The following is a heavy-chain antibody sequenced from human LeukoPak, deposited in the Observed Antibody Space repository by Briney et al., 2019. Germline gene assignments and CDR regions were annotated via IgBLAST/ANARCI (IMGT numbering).Heavy chain of an antibody. CDR1: GGSISSYY. J-gene: IGHJ4*02. D-gene: IGHD6-19*01. CDR2: IYYSGST. Sequence: SETLSLTCTVSGGSISSYYWSWIRQPPGKGLEWIGYIYYSGSTNYNPSLKSRVTISVDTSKNQFSLKLSSVTAADTAVYYCARCARSIAVDWGQGTLVTVSS. CDR3: ARCARSIAVD. V-gene: IGHV4-59*08.